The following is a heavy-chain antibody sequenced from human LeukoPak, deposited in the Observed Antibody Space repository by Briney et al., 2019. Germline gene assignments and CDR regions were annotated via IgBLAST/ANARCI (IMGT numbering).Heavy chain of an antibody. D-gene: IGHD1-26*01. CDR3: ARDTYSGLPWVFDI. CDR1: GGSISSYY. J-gene: IGHJ3*02. Sequence: SETLSLTCTVSGGSISSYYWSWIRQPPGKGLEWIGYIYYSGSTNYNPSLKSRVTISVDTSKNQFSLKLSSVTAADTAVYYCARDTYSGLPWVFDIWGQGTMVTVSS. V-gene: IGHV4-59*01. CDR2: IYYSGST.